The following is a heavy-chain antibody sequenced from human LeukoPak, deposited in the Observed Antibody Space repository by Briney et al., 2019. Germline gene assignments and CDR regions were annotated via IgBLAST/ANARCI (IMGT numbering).Heavy chain of an antibody. Sequence: ASVKVSCKASGYTFTSYGISWVRQAPGQGLEWMGWISAYNGNTNYAQKLQGRVTMTTDTSTSTAYMELRSLRSDDTAVYYCARDRTRGRYSYEYYMDVWGKGTTVTVSS. D-gene: IGHD5-18*01. V-gene: IGHV1-18*01. CDR3: ARDRTRGRYSYEYYMDV. J-gene: IGHJ6*03. CDR2: ISAYNGNT. CDR1: GYTFTSYG.